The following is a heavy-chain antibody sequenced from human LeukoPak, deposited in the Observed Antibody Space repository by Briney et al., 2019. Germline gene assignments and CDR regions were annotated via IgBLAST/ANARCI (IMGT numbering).Heavy chain of an antibody. D-gene: IGHD1-26*01. CDR1: GGTFSSYA. Sequence: SVKVSCKASGGTFSSYAISWVRQAPGQGLEWMGGIIPIFGTANYAQKFQGRVTITADKSTSTAYMELSSLRSEDTAVYYCARDNSGSYYFDYWGQGTLVTVSS. CDR3: ARDNSGSYYFDY. V-gene: IGHV1-69*06. J-gene: IGHJ4*02. CDR2: IIPIFGTA.